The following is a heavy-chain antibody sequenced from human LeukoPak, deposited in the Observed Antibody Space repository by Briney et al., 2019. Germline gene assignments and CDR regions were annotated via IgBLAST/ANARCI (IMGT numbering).Heavy chain of an antibody. J-gene: IGHJ4*02. CDR3: ARALPMFRGLTSWDY. CDR2: INPNSGGT. Sequence: ASVKVSCKASGYTFTHYYIHWVRQAPGQGLEWMGWINPNSGGTNYAQKFQGRVTMTRGTSISTAYMELSSLRSDDTAVYYCARALPMFRGLTSWDYWGQGTLVIVS. D-gene: IGHD3-10*01. V-gene: IGHV1-2*02. CDR1: GYTFTHYY.